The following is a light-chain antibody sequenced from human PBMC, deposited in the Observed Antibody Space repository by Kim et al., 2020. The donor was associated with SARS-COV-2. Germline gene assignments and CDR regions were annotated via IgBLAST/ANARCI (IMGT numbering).Light chain of an antibody. J-gene: IGKJ2*01. CDR3: QQRTNWL. CDR1: QTVRSS. V-gene: IGKV3-11*01. CDR2: DIS. Sequence: LSLSPGERATLSGRASQTVRSSFAWYQQKPGQPPRLLIYDISNRATGIPARFSGSGSGTDFTLTISSLEPEDSAVYYCQQRTNWLFGQGTKLEI.